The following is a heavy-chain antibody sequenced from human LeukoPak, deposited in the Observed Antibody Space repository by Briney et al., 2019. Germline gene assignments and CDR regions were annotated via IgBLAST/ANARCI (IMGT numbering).Heavy chain of an antibody. CDR2: IRYDGINK. J-gene: IGHJ4*02. V-gene: IGHV3-30*02. D-gene: IGHD3-22*01. CDR1: GFTFSTHG. Sequence: GGSLRLSCAASGFTFSTHGMHWVRQAPGKGLEWVAFIRYDGINKYYADSVKGRFTISRDNAKNSLSLQVNSLRAEDTAMYYCARSRSGYYEDYWGQGTLVTVSS. CDR3: ARSRSGYYEDY.